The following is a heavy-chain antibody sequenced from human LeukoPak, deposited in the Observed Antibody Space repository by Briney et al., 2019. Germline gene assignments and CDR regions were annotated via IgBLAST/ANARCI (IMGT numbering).Heavy chain of an antibody. CDR2: IKQDGSEK. CDR3: ARDKAAARPFDYYYYYMDV. CDR1: GFTFSSYW. J-gene: IGHJ6*03. D-gene: IGHD6-6*01. Sequence: PGGSLRLSCAASGFTFSSYWMSWVRQAPGKGLEWVANIKQDGSEKYYVDSVKGRFTISRDNAKNSLYLQMNSLRAEDTAVYYCARDKAAARPFDYYYYYMDVWGKGTTVTVSS. V-gene: IGHV3-7*01.